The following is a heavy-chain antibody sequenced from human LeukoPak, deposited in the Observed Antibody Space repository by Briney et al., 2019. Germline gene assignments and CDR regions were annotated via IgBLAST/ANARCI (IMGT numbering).Heavy chain of an antibody. V-gene: IGHV1-8*01. CDR1: GYTFTSYD. Sequence: GASVKVSCKASGYTFTSYDINWVRQATGQGLEWMGWMNPSSGNTGYAQKFQGRVTMTRNTSISTAYMELSSLRSEDTAVYYCARVPLAGFWSDYYRNWFDPWGQGTLVTVSS. CDR3: ARVPLAGFWSDYYRNWFDP. J-gene: IGHJ5*02. D-gene: IGHD3-3*01. CDR2: MNPSSGNT.